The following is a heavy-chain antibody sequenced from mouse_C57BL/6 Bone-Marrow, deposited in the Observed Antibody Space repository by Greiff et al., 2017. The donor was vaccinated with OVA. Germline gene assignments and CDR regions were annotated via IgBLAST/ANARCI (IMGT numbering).Heavy chain of an antibody. D-gene: IGHD2-4*01. CDR3: ARGEDYPWFAY. CDR2: IYPGSGST. V-gene: IGHV1-55*01. Sequence: QVHVKQPGAELVKPGASVKMSCKASGYTFTSYWITWVKQRPGQGLEWIGDIYPGSGSTNYNEKFKSKATLTVDTSSSTAYMQLSSLTSEDSAVYYCARGEDYPWFAYWGQGTLVTVSA. CDR1: GYTFTSYW. J-gene: IGHJ3*01.